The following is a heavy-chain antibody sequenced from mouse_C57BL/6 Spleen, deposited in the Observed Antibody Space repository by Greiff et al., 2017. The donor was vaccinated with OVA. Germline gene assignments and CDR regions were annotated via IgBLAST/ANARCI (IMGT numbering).Heavy chain of an antibody. CDR2: IYPGDGDT. CDR3: ARSGFYYGSRGDFDY. V-gene: IGHV1-82*01. D-gene: IGHD1-1*01. J-gene: IGHJ2*01. Sequence: VQLQESGPELVKPGASVKISCKASGYAFSSSWMNWVKQRPGKGLEWIGRIYPGDGDTNYNGKFKGKATLTADKSSSTAYMQLSSLTSEDSAVYFCARSGFYYGSRGDFDYWGQGTTLTVSS. CDR1: GYAFSSSW.